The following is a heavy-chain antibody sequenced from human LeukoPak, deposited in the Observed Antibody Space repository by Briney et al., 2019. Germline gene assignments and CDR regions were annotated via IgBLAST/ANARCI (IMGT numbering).Heavy chain of an antibody. Sequence: ASVKVSCKASGYTFTVYYMHWVRQAPGQGREWMGWINPNSGGTNYAQKFQGRVTMTRDTSISTAYMELSRLRSDDTAVYYCARDLRYPFGGFDPWGQGTLVTVSS. D-gene: IGHD3-9*01. CDR3: ARDLRYPFGGFDP. J-gene: IGHJ5*02. CDR1: GYTFTVYY. CDR2: INPNSGGT. V-gene: IGHV1-2*02.